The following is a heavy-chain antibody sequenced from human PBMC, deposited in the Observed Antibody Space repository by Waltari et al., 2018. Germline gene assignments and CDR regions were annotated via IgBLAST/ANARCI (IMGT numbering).Heavy chain of an antibody. CDR2: INTNSGVT. D-gene: IGHD2-15*01. CDR1: GYPFIGNY. CDR3: ARLPRNCGEDSCYSWSDY. Sequence: QVQLVQSGAEVKKPGASVRVSCKASGYPFIGNYMHWVRQAPGQGLEWMGWINTNSGVTKFAQKFQGRFTMTRDTSISTAYMELSSLRSDDTAVYYCARLPRNCGEDSCYSWSDYWGQGTLVTVSS. J-gene: IGHJ4*02. V-gene: IGHV1-2*02.